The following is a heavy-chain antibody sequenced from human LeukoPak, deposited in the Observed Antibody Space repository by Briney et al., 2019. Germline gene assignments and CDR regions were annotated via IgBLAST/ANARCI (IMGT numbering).Heavy chain of an antibody. Sequence: GESLKISCKGSGYSFTSYWIGWVRQMPGKGLEWMGIIYPGDSDTRCSPSFQGQVTISADKSISTAYLQWSSLKASDTAMYYCARSRGDYDILTGYYYHYYGMDVWGQGTTVTVSS. J-gene: IGHJ6*02. V-gene: IGHV5-51*01. CDR3: ARSRGDYDILTGYYYHYYGMDV. D-gene: IGHD3-9*01. CDR2: IYPGDSDT. CDR1: GYSFTSYW.